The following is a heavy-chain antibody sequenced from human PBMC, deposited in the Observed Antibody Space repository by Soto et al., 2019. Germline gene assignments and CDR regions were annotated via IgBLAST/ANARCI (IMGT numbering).Heavy chain of an antibody. CDR1: GYRFSRYW. CDR3: ATLLPASSSDYYYYGMDV. Sequence: GASLKLSYTGSGYRFSRYWIGWVRQMPGKGLEWMGIIYPGDSDTRYSPSFQGQVTISADKSISTAYLQWSSLKASDTAMYYCATLLPASSSDYYYYGMDVWGQGTTVTVSS. D-gene: IGHD6-6*01. CDR2: IYPGDSDT. V-gene: IGHV5-51*01. J-gene: IGHJ6*02.